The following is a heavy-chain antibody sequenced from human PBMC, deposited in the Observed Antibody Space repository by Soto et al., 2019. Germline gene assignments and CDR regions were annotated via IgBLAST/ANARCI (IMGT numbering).Heavy chain of an antibody. J-gene: IGHJ4*02. Sequence: QVQIVQSGAEVKKPWASVKVSCKASGYTFTSYAMHWVRQAPGQRLEWLGWSNAGNGNTKYSQKFQGRVTITRDTSASTAYMELSSLRSEDTAVYYCARLAAAGSFAPWYFDYWGQGTLVTVSS. CDR1: GYTFTSYA. V-gene: IGHV1-3*01. D-gene: IGHD6-13*01. CDR3: ARLAAAGSFAPWYFDY. CDR2: SNAGNGNT.